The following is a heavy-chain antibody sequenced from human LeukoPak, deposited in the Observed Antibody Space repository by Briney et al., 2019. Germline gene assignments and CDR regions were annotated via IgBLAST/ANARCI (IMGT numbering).Heavy chain of an antibody. V-gene: IGHV1-18*01. D-gene: IGHD4-17*01. CDR3: AREGYGDYGWFDP. Sequence: ASVKVSCKASGYTFTTYGITWVRQAPGQGLEWLGWISAYNGNTNYAQKFQGRITITTDISTSTAYMELKSLKSDDTVVYYCAREGYGDYGWFDPWGQGTLVTVSS. J-gene: IGHJ5*02. CDR1: GYTFTTYG. CDR2: ISAYNGNT.